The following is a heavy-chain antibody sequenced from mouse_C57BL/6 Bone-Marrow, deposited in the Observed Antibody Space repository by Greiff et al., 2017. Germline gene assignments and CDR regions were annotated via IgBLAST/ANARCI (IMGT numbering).Heavy chain of an antibody. CDR2: IYPGDGDT. D-gene: IGHD2-5*01. CDR3: ARSGSNAY. J-gene: IGHJ3*01. V-gene: IGHV1-82*01. CDR1: GYAFSSSW. Sequence: VQLQQSGPELVKPGASVKISCKASGYAFSSSWMNWVKQRPGKGLEWIGRIYPGDGDTNYNGKFKGKATLTADKSSNTAYMQLSSLTSEYSAVYFCARSGSNAYGGQGTLVTVSA.